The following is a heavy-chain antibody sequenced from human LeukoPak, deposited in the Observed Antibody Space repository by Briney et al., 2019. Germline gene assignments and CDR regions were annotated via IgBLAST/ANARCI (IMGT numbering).Heavy chain of an antibody. CDR1: GLTFSRLA. CDR3: AKDHESDGYPCLDH. J-gene: IGHJ4*02. V-gene: IGHV3-23*01. Sequence: PGGSLRLSCAASGLTFSRLAMTWVRQPPGKGLEWVSTISASGPYYADAVRGRFTISKDNSRNTLSLQMDSLTAEDTAVYYCAKDHESDGYPCLDHWGLGTLVTVSS. D-gene: IGHD3-22*01. CDR2: ISASGP.